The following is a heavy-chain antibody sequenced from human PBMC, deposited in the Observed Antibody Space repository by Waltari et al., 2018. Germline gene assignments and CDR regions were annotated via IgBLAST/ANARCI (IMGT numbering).Heavy chain of an antibody. Sequence: QVQLVQSGAEVKKPGSSVKVSCKASGGTFSSDAISWVRQAPGQGLEWMGGIIPTFGTANYEQNFKGRVTITADESTSTAYMELSSLGSEDTAVYYCATEGLPGYSYGLSGYFDYWGQGTLVTVSS. CDR1: GGTFSSDA. CDR2: IIPTFGTA. D-gene: IGHD5-18*01. CDR3: ATEGLPGYSYGLSGYFDY. J-gene: IGHJ4*02. V-gene: IGHV1-69*12.